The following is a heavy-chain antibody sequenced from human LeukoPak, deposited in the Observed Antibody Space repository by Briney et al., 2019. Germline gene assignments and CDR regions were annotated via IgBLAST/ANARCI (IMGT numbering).Heavy chain of an antibody. Sequence: GRSLRPSCAASGFTFSSYGMHWVRKAPGKGLEWVAVISYDGSNKYYADSVKGRFTISRDNSKNTLYLQMNSLRAEDTAVYYCAKDQGLSTIDYWGQGTLVTVSS. D-gene: IGHD2/OR15-2a*01. CDR1: GFTFSSYG. J-gene: IGHJ4*02. CDR2: ISYDGSNK. V-gene: IGHV3-30*18. CDR3: AKDQGLSTIDY.